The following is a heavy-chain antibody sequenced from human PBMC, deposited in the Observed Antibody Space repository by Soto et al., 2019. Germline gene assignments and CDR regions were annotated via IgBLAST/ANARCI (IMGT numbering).Heavy chain of an antibody. J-gene: IGHJ4*02. CDR2: IKQDGSEK. Sequence: EVQLVESGGGLVQPGGSLRLSCAASGFTFSSYWMSWVRQAPGKGLEWVANIKQDGSEKYYVDSVKGRFTISRDNAKNSLYLQMNSLRAEDTAVYYCARERLFGSAATYYFDYWGQGNLVTVSS. D-gene: IGHD2-15*01. CDR3: ARERLFGSAATYYFDY. V-gene: IGHV3-7*03. CDR1: GFTFSSYW.